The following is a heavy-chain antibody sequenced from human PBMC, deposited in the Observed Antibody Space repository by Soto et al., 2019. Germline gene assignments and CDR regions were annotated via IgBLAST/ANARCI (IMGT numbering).Heavy chain of an antibody. CDR1: GGXISSSSYF. V-gene: IGHV4-39*01. CDR2: IYYSGST. CDR3: ARHPSDFWFDP. J-gene: IGHJ5*02. D-gene: IGHD2-21*02. Sequence: PSETLXLTCSVSGGXISSSSYFWGWIRQPPGKGLEWIGSIYYSGSTYYNPSLKSRVTVSVDTSKNQFSLKLSSVTAADTAVYYCARHPSDFWFDPWGQGTLVTVSS.